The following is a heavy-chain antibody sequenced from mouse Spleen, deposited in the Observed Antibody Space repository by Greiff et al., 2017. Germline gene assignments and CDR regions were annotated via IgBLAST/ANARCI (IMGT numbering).Heavy chain of an antibody. CDR1: GFTFSSYA. J-gene: IGHJ2*01. Sequence: EVNVVESGGGLVKPGGSLKLSCAASGFTFSSYAMSWVRQTPEKRLEWVATISDGGSYTYYPDNVKGRFTISRDNAKNNLYLQMSHLKSEDTAMYYCARDGNWDEGGYYFDYWGQGTTLTVSS. D-gene: IGHD4-1*01. CDR3: ARDGNWDEGGYYFDY. V-gene: IGHV5-4*01. CDR2: ISDGGSYT.